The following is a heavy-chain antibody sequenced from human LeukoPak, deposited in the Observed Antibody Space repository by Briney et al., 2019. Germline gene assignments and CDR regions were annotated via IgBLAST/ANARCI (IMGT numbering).Heavy chain of an antibody. CDR3: ARDNSVADTGWWFDP. Sequence: ASVKVSCKASGYTSTAYNMHWLRPAPGQGLEWMGIINPSGTSTIYAQKFQGRVTMTRDTSTSTDYMELSSLRFEDTAVYYCARDNSVADTGWWFDPWGQGTLVTVSS. CDR2: INPSGTST. D-gene: IGHD6-19*01. CDR1: GYTSTAYN. V-gene: IGHV1-46*01. J-gene: IGHJ5*02.